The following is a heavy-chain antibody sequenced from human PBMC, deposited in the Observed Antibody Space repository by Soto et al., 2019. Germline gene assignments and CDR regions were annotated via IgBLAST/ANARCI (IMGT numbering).Heavy chain of an antibody. J-gene: IGHJ4*02. CDR1: GGSIGSYY. V-gene: IGHV4-59*01. Sequence: SETLSLTCTVSGGSIGSYYWSWIRQPPGKGLEWIGYIYYSGSTNYNPSLKSRVTISVDTSKNQFSLKLSSVTAADTAVYYCARTYYDFWSGYSLYFDYWGQGTLVTVSS. CDR3: ARTYYDFWSGYSLYFDY. CDR2: IYYSGST. D-gene: IGHD3-3*01.